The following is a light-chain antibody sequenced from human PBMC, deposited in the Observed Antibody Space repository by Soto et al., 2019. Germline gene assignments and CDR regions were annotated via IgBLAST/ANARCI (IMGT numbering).Light chain of an antibody. V-gene: IGKV3-15*01. J-gene: IGKJ2*01. CDR3: QQYHYWPYT. CDR1: QSVSSL. Sequence: VLPQSPATLSVSPGERVTLSCRASQSVSSLLAWYQQKPGQAPRLLIYSTSTRATGIPARFSGSGSGTEFTLTISSLQSEDFAIYYCQQYHYWPYTFGQGTNLEIK. CDR2: STS.